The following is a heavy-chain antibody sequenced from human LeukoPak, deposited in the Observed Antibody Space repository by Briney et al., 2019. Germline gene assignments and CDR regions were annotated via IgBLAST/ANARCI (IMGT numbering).Heavy chain of an antibody. D-gene: IGHD4-23*01. CDR1: GGSISSSSYY. V-gene: IGHV4-39*01. Sequence: PSETLSLTCTVSGGSISSSSYYWAWVRQPPGKGPEWIGCMFYSGSINYNPSLKGRGSISVDTSKNQFSLKVSSVTAADTAVYYCARQGDGGRAFDNWGQGTLVTVSS. CDR2: MFYSGSI. J-gene: IGHJ4*02. CDR3: ARQGDGGRAFDN.